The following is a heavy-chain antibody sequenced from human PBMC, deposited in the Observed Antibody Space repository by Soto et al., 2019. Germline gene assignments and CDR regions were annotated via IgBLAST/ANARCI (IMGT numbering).Heavy chain of an antibody. Sequence: VGSLRLSCAASGFTFSSYGMHWVRQAPGKGLEWVAVIWSDGRNTYYADSVKGRFTISRDNSKNTLYLQMNSLRAEDTAVYYCARTAYYYDSSGYDFDCWGQGTLVTVSS. J-gene: IGHJ4*02. CDR1: GFTFSSYG. CDR2: IWSDGRNT. CDR3: ARTAYYYDSSGYDFDC. V-gene: IGHV3-33*01. D-gene: IGHD3-22*01.